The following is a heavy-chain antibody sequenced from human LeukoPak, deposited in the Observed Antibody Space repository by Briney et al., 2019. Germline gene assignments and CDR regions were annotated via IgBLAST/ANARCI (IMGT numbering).Heavy chain of an antibody. CDR1: GASISSYY. Sequence: SETLSLTCTVSGASISSYYWSWIGQPAGKGLEWIGRIYTSGSTNYNPSLKSRVTMSVDTSKNQFSLKLSSVTAADTAVYYCARGLSRFLEWLPFDYWGQGTLVTVSS. CDR3: ARGLSRFLEWLPFDY. V-gene: IGHV4-4*07. J-gene: IGHJ4*02. CDR2: IYTSGST. D-gene: IGHD3-3*01.